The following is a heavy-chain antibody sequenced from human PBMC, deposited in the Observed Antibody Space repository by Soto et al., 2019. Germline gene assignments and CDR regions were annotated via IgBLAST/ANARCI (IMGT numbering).Heavy chain of an antibody. CDR2: SNWDGDDT. V-gene: IGHV3-20*04. D-gene: IGHD6-19*01. J-gene: IGHJ4*02. CDR3: ARGDIAVAVSSDY. Sequence: EVHLVESGGRVVRPGESLRLSCAASGFNFEEYGMTWVRQAPGKGLEWVAGSNWDGDDTGYADSVQGRFTISRDNAKKFLYLQMNSLGVDDTALYYCARGDIAVAVSSDYWGQGTLVTVSS. CDR1: GFNFEEYG.